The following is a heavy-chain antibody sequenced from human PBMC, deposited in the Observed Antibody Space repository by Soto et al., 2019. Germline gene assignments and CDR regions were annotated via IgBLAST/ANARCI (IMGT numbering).Heavy chain of an antibody. J-gene: IGHJ6*02. CDR2: IWYDGSNK. D-gene: IGHD3-16*01. V-gene: IGHV3-33*01. Sequence: GGSLRLSCAASGFTFSSYGMHWVRQAPGKGLEWVAVIWYDGSNKYYADSVKGRFTISRDNSKNTLYLQMNSLRAEDTAVYYCATRDGGTYYYYGMDVWGQGTTVTV. CDR1: GFTFSSYG. CDR3: ATRDGGTYYYYGMDV.